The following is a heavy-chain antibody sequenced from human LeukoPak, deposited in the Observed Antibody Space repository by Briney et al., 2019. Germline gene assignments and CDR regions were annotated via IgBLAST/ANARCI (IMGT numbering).Heavy chain of an antibody. D-gene: IGHD3-10*01. J-gene: IGHJ1*01. CDR3: AGDDNGSGSYYRRTEYFQH. CDR1: GFTFNNYA. Sequence: PGGSLRLSCTASGFTFNNYAMTWVRQAPGKGLEWVAVISYDGSNKYYADSVKGRFTISRDNSKNTLYLQMNSLRAEDTAVYYCAGDDNGSGSYYRRTEYFQHWGQGTLVTVSS. V-gene: IGHV3-30*04. CDR2: ISYDGSNK.